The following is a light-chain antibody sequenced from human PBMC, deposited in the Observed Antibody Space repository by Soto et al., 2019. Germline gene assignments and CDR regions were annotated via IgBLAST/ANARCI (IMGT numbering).Light chain of an antibody. CDR1: SSDVGGYNY. Sequence: QSVLTQPASVSGSPAQSITISCPGTSSDVGGYNYVSWYQQHPGKAPKLMIYDVSNRPSGVSTRFSGSKSGNTASLTISGLQAEDEADYYCSSYTSSSTLYVFGTGTKVTVL. J-gene: IGLJ1*01. V-gene: IGLV2-14*01. CDR3: SSYTSSSTLYV. CDR2: DVS.